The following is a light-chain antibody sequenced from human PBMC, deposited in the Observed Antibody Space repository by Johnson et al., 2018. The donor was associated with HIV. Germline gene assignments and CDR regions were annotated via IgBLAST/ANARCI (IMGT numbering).Light chain of an antibody. V-gene: IGLV1-51*01. Sequence: QSVLTQPPSVSAAPGQKVTISCSGSSSNVGNNYVSWYQQFPGTAPKLLIYDNNKRPSGIPDRFSGSKSGTSATLGITGLQTGDEADYYCGTWDSRLIANVFGTGTKVTVL. CDR1: SSNVGNNY. CDR2: DNN. J-gene: IGLJ1*01. CDR3: GTWDSRLIANV.